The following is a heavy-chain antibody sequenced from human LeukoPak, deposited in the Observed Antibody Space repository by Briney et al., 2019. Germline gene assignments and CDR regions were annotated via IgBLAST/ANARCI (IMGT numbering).Heavy chain of an antibody. J-gene: IGHJ4*02. CDR3: AKDLRRGIVVVPAASG. V-gene: IGHV3-23*01. D-gene: IGHD2-2*01. Sequence: GRSLRLSCAASGFTFSSYAMSWVRQAPGKGLEWVSAISGSGGSTYYADSVKGRFTISRDNSKNTLYLQMNSLRAEDTAVYYCAKDLRRGIVVVPAASGWGQGTLVTVSS. CDR1: GFTFSSYA. CDR2: ISGSGGST.